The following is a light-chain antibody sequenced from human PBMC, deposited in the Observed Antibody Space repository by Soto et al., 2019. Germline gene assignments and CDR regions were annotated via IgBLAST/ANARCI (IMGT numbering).Light chain of an antibody. Sequence: DIQMTQSPSSLSASVGDRVTITYRASQSISSYLNWYQQKPGKAPKLLIYAASSLQSGVRSRFSGSGSGTDFTLTISSLQPEDFATYYCQQSYSTPLFTFGPGTKVDIK. CDR3: QQSYSTPLFT. CDR2: AAS. J-gene: IGKJ3*01. V-gene: IGKV1-39*01. CDR1: QSISSY.